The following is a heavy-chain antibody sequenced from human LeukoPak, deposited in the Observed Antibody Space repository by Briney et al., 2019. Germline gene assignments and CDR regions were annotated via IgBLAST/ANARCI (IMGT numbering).Heavy chain of an antibody. CDR2: IIPILGIA. CDR3: ARVQSADYDRAFNI. J-gene: IGHJ3*02. Sequence: SVKVSCKASGGTFSSYAISWVRQAPGQGLEWMGRIIPILGIANYAQKFQGRVTITADKSTSTAYMELSSLRSEDTAVYFCARVQSADYDRAFNIWGQGTMVTVSS. D-gene: IGHD3-10*02. V-gene: IGHV1-69*04. CDR1: GGTFSSYA.